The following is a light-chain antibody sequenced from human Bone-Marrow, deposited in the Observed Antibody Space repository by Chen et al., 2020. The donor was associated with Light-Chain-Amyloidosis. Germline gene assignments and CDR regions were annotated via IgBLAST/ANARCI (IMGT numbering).Light chain of an antibody. CDR1: SSDVGGYNY. CDR2: DVS. J-gene: IGLJ2*01. CDR3: SSYTSSSFVV. Sequence: QSALTQPASVSGSPGQSITISCTGTSSDVGGYNYVSWYQQHTGKAPKLMIYDVSNRPSGVSNRCSGSKSGNTASLTISGLHAEDEADYYCSSYTSSSFVVFGGGTKLTVL. V-gene: IGLV2-14*03.